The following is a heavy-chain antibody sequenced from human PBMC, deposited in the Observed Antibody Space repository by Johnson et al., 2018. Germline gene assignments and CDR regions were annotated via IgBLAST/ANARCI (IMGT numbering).Heavy chain of an antibody. CDR1: GFTFDDYA. CDR3: ARDEQANYYYYYGMDV. CDR2: ISWNSGSI. D-gene: IGHD1/OR15-1a*01. J-gene: IGHJ6*04. V-gene: IGHV3-9*01. Sequence: VQLVQSGGGLVQPGRSLRLSCAASGFTFDDYAMHWVRQAPGKGLEWVSGISWNSGSIGYADSVKGRFTISRDNAKNSLYLQMNSLRDEDTAVYYWARDEQANYYYYYGMDVWGKGTTVTVSS.